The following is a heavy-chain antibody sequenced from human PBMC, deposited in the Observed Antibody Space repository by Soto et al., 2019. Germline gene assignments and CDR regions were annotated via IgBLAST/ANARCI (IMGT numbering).Heavy chain of an antibody. V-gene: IGHV3-21*01. CDR1: GFTFSTYT. D-gene: IGHD1-26*01. CDR3: AREDGIVGATSAFDY. CDR2: INGRSNYI. Sequence: KSGGSLRLSCAASGFTFSTYTMNWVRQAPGKGLEWVSSINGRSNYIYYADSVKGRFTLSRDNAKNSLYLQMNSLRAEDAAVYYCAREDGIVGATSAFDYWGQGTLVTVSS. J-gene: IGHJ4*02.